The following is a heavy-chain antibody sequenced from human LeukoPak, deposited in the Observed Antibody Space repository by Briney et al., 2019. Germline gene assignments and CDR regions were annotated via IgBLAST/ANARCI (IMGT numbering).Heavy chain of an antibody. CDR3: ARNSMWFGEVYFDY. V-gene: IGHV4-31*03. Sequence: SQTLSLTCTVSGGSIGSGGYYWSWIRQHPGKGLEWIGYIYYSGSTYYNPSLKSRVTISVDTSKNQFSLKLSSVTAADTAVYYCARNSMWFGEVYFDYWGQGTLVTVSS. D-gene: IGHD3-10*01. J-gene: IGHJ4*02. CDR2: IYYSGST. CDR1: GGSIGSGGYY.